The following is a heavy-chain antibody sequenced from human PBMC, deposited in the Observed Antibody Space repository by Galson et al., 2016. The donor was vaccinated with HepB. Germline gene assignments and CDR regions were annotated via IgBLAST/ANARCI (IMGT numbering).Heavy chain of an antibody. CDR3: ATEDLSSPGNGALDI. Sequence: SLRLSCAASGFTFSGHAMTWVRQAPGKGLEWVAMIWFDGSSKHHSDSVRGRFTISRDNSKNTLYLEMNSLRAEDTAVYYCATEDLSSPGNGALDIWGQGTRVTVSS. J-gene: IGHJ3*02. V-gene: IGHV3-33*08. D-gene: IGHD6-13*01. CDR2: IWFDGSSK. CDR1: GFTFSGHA.